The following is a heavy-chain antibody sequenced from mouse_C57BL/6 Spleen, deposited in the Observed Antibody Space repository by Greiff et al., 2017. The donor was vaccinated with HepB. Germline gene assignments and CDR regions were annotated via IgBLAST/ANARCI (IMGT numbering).Heavy chain of an antibody. V-gene: IGHV1-42*01. CDR3: ARKSKAYYPNFDY. J-gene: IGHJ2*01. Sequence: EVQLQQSGPELVKPGASVKLSCKASGYSFTGYYMNWVKQSPEKSLEWIGEINPSTGGTTYNQKFKAKATLTVDKSSSTAYMQLKSLTSEDSAVYYCARKSKAYYPNFDYWGQGTTLTVSS. CDR1: GYSFTGYY. D-gene: IGHD1-1*02. CDR2: INPSTGGT.